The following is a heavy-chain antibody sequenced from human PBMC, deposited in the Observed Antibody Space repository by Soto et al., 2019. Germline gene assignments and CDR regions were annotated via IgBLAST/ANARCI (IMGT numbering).Heavy chain of an antibody. Sequence: GGSLRLSCAASGFTFSNAWMSWVRQAPGKGLEWVGRIKSKTDGGTTDYAAPVKGRFTISRDDSKNTLYLQMNSLKTEDTAVYYCTTGRTCTNGVCFDYWGQGTLVTVSS. CDR1: GFTFSNAW. V-gene: IGHV3-15*01. D-gene: IGHD2-8*01. CDR3: TTGRTCTNGVCFDY. J-gene: IGHJ4*02. CDR2: IKSKTDGGTT.